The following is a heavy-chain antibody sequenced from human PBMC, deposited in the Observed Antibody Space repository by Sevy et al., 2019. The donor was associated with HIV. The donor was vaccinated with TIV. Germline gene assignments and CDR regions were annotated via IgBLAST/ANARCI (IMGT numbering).Heavy chain of an antibody. CDR3: ASDVVGATSWSYSDY. D-gene: IGHD1-26*01. Sequence: GGSLRLSCAASGFTFSSYAMHWVRQAPGKGLEWVAVISYAGSNKYYADSVKGRFTISRDNSKNTLYLQMNSLRAEDTAVYYCASDVVGATSWSYSDYWGQGTLVTVSS. CDR1: GFTFSSYA. V-gene: IGHV3-30-3*01. CDR2: ISYAGSNK. J-gene: IGHJ4*02.